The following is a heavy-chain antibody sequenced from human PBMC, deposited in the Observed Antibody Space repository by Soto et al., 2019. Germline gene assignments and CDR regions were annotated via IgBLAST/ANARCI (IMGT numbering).Heavy chain of an antibody. Sequence: GASGKVSCKASGYTFTSYGISWVRQAPGQGPEWMGWISAYNGNTNYAQKLQGRVTMTTDTSTSTAYMELRSLRSDDTAVYYCARCALTGYYYYYGMDVWGQGTTVTVSS. J-gene: IGHJ6*02. D-gene: IGHD3-9*01. V-gene: IGHV1-18*01. CDR2: ISAYNGNT. CDR3: ARCALTGYYYYYGMDV. CDR1: GYTFTSYG.